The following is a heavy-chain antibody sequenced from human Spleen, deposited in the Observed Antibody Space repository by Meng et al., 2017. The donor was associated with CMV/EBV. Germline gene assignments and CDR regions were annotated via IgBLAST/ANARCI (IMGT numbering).Heavy chain of an antibody. J-gene: IGHJ4*02. Sequence: SGFTFSIHYMSWVRQAPGQGLEWVSSISVSSDYIYYADSMKGRFAISRDNAKKSLYLQMNSLRAEDTAVYYCARAPVWSGFLTSDHWGQGTLVTVSS. CDR3: ARAPVWSGFLTSDH. CDR2: ISVSSDYI. V-gene: IGHV3-21*01. D-gene: IGHD3-3*01. CDR1: GFTFSIHY.